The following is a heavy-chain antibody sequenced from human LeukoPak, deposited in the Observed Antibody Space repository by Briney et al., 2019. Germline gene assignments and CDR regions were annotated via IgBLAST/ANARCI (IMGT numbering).Heavy chain of an antibody. CDR3: ARGRGKYYYDSSGYYSAG. Sequence: KPSETLSLTCAVYGGSFSGYYCSWIRQPPGKGLEWIGEINHSGSTNYNPSLKSRVTISVDTSKNQFSLKLSSVTAADTAVYYCARGRGKYYYDSSGYYSAGWGQGTLVTVSS. CDR1: GGSFSGYY. J-gene: IGHJ4*02. V-gene: IGHV4-34*01. CDR2: INHSGST. D-gene: IGHD3-22*01.